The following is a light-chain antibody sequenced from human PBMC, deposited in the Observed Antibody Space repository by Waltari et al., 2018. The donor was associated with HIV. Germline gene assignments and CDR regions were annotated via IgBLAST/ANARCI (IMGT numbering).Light chain of an antibody. CDR1: SRNIGSYNL. Sequence: QSALTQPASVSGSPGQSITISCTGTSRNIGSYNLFSWYQHHPGKAPKLMVYEVNKRPSGISNRFSGSKSGNTASLTISGLQAEDEADYYCCSFARSSTWVFGGGTKLSVL. J-gene: IGLJ3*02. CDR2: EVN. CDR3: CSFARSSTWV. V-gene: IGLV2-23*02.